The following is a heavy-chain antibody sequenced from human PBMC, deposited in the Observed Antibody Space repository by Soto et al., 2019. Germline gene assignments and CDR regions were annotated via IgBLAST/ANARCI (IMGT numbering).Heavy chain of an antibody. CDR3: AREGRGDAFDY. J-gene: IGHJ4*02. D-gene: IGHD3-10*01. CDR1: GFTFSSYA. CDR2: ISYDGSNK. V-gene: IGHV3-30-3*01. Sequence: ESGGGVVQPGRSLRLSCAASGFTFSSYAMHWVRQAPGKGLEWVAVISYDGSNKYYADSVKGRFTISRDNSKNTLYLQMNSLRAEDTAVYYCAREGRGDAFDYWGQGTLVTVSS.